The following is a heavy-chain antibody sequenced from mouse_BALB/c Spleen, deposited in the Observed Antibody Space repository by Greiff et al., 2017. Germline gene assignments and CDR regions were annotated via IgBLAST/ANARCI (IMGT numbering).Heavy chain of an antibody. CDR2: ISSGGGST. J-gene: IGHJ2*01. V-gene: IGHV5-12-1*01. Sequence: EVKLMESGGGLVKPGGSLKLSCAASGFAFSSYDMSWVRQTPEKRLEWVAYISSGGGSTYYPDTVKGRFTISRDNPKNTLFLQMTSLRSEDTAMYYCARETYGSSYDYWGQGTTLTVSS. CDR3: ARETYGSSYDY. D-gene: IGHD1-1*01. CDR1: GFAFSSYD.